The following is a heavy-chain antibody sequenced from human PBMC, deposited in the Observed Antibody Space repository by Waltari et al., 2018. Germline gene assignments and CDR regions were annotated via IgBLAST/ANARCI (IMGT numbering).Heavy chain of an antibody. D-gene: IGHD3-16*02. J-gene: IGHJ1*01. Sequence: QVQVVQSGAEVKNPGASVKVSCKVPGYTLYELPMPWVRQAPGKGPGWMGGFDPEQRETVYSQNFQGRVTITEDATTDTAYMQLTSLRPDDTAVYYCVTGRTMRSVGGILVIEHGLRAGYFQFWGQGTLVVVSS. V-gene: IGHV1-24*01. CDR2: FDPEQRET. CDR3: VTGRTMRSVGGILVIEHGLRAGYFQF. CDR1: GYTLYELP.